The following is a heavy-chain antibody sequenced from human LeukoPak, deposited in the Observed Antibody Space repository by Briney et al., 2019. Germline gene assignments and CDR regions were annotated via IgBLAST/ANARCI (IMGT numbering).Heavy chain of an antibody. V-gene: IGHV3-33*06. CDR1: GFTSSSYG. CDR3: AKDRYSSSCLDY. J-gene: IGHJ4*02. Sequence: GGSLRLSCAASGFTSSSYGMHWVRQAPGKGLEWVAVIWYDGSNKYYADSVKGRFTISRDNSKNTLYLQMNSLRAEDTAVYYCAKDRYSSSCLDYWGQGTLVTVSS. D-gene: IGHD6-13*01. CDR2: IWYDGSNK.